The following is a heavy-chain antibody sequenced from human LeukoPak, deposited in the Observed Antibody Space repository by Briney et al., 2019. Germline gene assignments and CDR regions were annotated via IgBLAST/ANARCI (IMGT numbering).Heavy chain of an antibody. Sequence: ASVKVSCKASGYTFIGYYTHWVRQAPGQELEWMGWINPNSGGTNYAQKFQGRVTMTRDRSISTAYMELSRLRSDDTAVYYCARLGGKMAAAGTCLGYWGQGTLVTVSS. CDR1: GYTFIGYY. D-gene: IGHD6-13*01. CDR2: INPNSGGT. CDR3: ARLGGKMAAAGTCLGY. V-gene: IGHV1-2*02. J-gene: IGHJ4*02.